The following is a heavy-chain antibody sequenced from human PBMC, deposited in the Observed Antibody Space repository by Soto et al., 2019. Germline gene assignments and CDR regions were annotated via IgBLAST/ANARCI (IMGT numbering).Heavy chain of an antibody. V-gene: IGHV3-30-3*01. D-gene: IGHD3-22*01. Sequence: GSLRLSCAASGFTFSSYAMHWVRQAPGKGLEWVAVISYDGSNKYYADSVKGRFTISRDNSKNTLYLQMNSLRAEDTAVYYCARDRDSSGLFDYWGQGTLVTVSS. CDR2: ISYDGSNK. CDR1: GFTFSSYA. CDR3: ARDRDSSGLFDY. J-gene: IGHJ4*02.